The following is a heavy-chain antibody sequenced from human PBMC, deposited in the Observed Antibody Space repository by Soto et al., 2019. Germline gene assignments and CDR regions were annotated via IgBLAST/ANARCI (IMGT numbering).Heavy chain of an antibody. CDR1: GGSISSGDYY. J-gene: IGHJ4*02. D-gene: IGHD3-16*02. V-gene: IGHV4-30-4*01. CDR3: ASRYLY. Sequence: SETLSLTCTVSGGSISSGDYYWSWIRQPPGRGLEWIGYIDSSGNAYYNPSLKSRLTMSVDMSKNQFSLRLTSVTAADTAVYYCASRYLYWGQGLLVTVSS. CDR2: IDSSGNA.